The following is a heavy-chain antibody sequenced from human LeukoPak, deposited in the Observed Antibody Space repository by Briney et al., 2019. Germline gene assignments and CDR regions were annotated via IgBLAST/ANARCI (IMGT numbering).Heavy chain of an antibody. Sequence: ASVKVSCKASGYTFSSYGISWVRQAPGQGLEWMGWIAIYNGDSKYAQKFQGRVTMTTDTSTSTAYTELRSLRSDDTAVYYCARDQYDSVWGSHRPYFDYWGQGTLVTVSS. CDR2: IAIYNGDS. V-gene: IGHV1-18*01. CDR1: GYTFSSYG. D-gene: IGHD3-16*02. J-gene: IGHJ4*02. CDR3: ARDQYDSVWGSHRPYFDY.